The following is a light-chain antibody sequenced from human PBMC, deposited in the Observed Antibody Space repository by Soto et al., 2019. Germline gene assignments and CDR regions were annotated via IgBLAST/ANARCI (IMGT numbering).Light chain of an antibody. V-gene: IGKV3-11*01. CDR1: QSVSSY. Sequence: EIVLTQSPATLSLSPGERATLSCRASQSVSSYLAWYQQKPGQAPRLLIYDASNRATGIPARFSGSGSGTDFTLNISSLEPEDFAVYYWQQRSNWPRTFGQGTKVEIK. CDR2: DAS. CDR3: QQRSNWPRT. J-gene: IGKJ1*01.